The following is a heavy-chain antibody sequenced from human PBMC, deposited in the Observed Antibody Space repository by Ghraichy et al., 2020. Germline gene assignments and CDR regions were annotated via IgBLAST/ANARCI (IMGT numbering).Heavy chain of an antibody. CDR1: GFTFSSYA. CDR2: ISSNGGST. J-gene: IGHJ4*02. CDR3: VKDAGRSSSWYRGPKYSSGPDY. V-gene: IGHV3-64D*06. Sequence: GESLNISCSASGFTFSSYAMHWVRQAPGKGLEYVSAISSNGGSTYYADSVKGRFTISRDNSKNTLYLQMSSLRAEDTAVYYCVKDAGRSSSWYRGPKYSSGPDYWGQGTLVTVSS. D-gene: IGHD6-13*01.